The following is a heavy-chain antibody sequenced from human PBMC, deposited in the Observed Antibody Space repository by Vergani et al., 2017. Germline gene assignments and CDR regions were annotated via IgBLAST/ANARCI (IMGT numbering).Heavy chain of an antibody. CDR3: ATASNRWHAFDI. J-gene: IGHJ3*02. D-gene: IGHD4-23*01. V-gene: IGHV4-34*01. CDR2: INHSGSP. Sequence: QVQLQQWGAGLLKPSETLSLTCAVYGGSFSGYYWSWIRQPTGKGLEWIGEINHSGSPNYNPSLKSRVTISVDTSKNQFSLKLSSVTAADTAVYYCATASNRWHAFDIWGQGTMVTVSS. CDR1: GGSFSGYY.